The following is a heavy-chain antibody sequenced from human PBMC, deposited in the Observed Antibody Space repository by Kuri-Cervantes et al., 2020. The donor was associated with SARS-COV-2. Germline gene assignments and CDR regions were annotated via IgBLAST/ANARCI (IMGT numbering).Heavy chain of an antibody. CDR1: GFSLSSSEVG. Sequence: SGPTLVKPTQTLTLTCTFSGFSLSSSEVGVGWIRQPPGKALEWLAVIYWDDDKRYSPSLKNRLTITKDSYKTQVVLTLTNMDPMDTATYYCARQRGLDCSSTSCFVWWFDPWGQGTLVTVSS. J-gene: IGHJ5*02. CDR2: IYWDDDK. D-gene: IGHD2-2*01. CDR3: ARQRGLDCSSTSCFVWWFDP. V-gene: IGHV2-5*02.